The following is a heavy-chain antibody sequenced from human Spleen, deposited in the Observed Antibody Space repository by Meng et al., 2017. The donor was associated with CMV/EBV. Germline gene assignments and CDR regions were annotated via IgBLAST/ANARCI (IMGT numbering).Heavy chain of an antibody. V-gene: IGHV3-7*01. CDR3: AKQLTGAAAWWFDP. Sequence: GESLKISCAASGFTFSSYAMSWVRQAPGKGLEWVANIKEDGSQTYYVDSVKGRFTISRDNAKNLLYLQMISLRAEDTAIYYCAKQLTGAAAWWFDPWGQGTLVTVSS. D-gene: IGHD6-13*01. CDR1: GFTFSSYA. J-gene: IGHJ5*02. CDR2: IKEDGSQT.